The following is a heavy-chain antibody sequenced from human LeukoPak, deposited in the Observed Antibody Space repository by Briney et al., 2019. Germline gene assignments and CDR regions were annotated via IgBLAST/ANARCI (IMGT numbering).Heavy chain of an antibody. J-gene: IGHJ4*02. V-gene: IGHV3-33*01. CDR1: GFTFTSNG. D-gene: IGHD3-22*01. Sequence: PGRSLRLSCAASGFTFTSNGMHWVPQAPGKGPAWVAVIWYDGSNKYYADFVKGRFIISRDNSKNTLYLQMNSLRAEDTAVYSWARDLYYYDSSGEYWGQGTLVTVSS. CDR2: IWYDGSNK. CDR3: ARDLYYYDSSGEY.